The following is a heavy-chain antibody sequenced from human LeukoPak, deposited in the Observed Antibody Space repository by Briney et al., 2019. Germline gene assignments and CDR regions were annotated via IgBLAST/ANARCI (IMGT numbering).Heavy chain of an antibody. D-gene: IGHD1-26*01. CDR3: ATRKWSVGAISDY. J-gene: IGHJ4*02. V-gene: IGHV1-24*01. Sequence: ASVKVSCKVSGYTLTELSMHWVRQAPGKGLEWMGGFDPEDGETIYAQKFQGRVAMTEDTSTDTAHMELSSLRSEDTAVYYCATRKWSVGAISDYWGQGTLVTVSS. CDR2: FDPEDGET. CDR1: GYTLTELS.